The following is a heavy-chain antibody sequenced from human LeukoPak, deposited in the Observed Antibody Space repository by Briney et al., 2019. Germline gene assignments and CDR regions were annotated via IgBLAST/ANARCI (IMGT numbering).Heavy chain of an antibody. D-gene: IGHD3-16*02. CDR1: GFTFSSYG. Sequence: TLRLSCAASGFTFSSYGMSWVRQPPGKGLEWIGYIYYSGSTYYNPSLKSRVTISVDTSKNQFSLKLSSVTAADMAVYYCARDRSGGITFGGVIAESYWYFDLWGRGTLVTVSS. CDR2: IYYSGST. J-gene: IGHJ2*01. V-gene: IGHV4-30-4*07. CDR3: ARDRSGGITFGGVIAESYWYFDL.